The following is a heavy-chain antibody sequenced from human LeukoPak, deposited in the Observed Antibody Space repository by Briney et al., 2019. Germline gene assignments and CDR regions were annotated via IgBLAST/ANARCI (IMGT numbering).Heavy chain of an antibody. D-gene: IGHD6-13*01. CDR3: AKGWPIAGHIKDCFGS. V-gene: IGHV3-23*01. CDR1: GFSFRSYV. Sequence: PGASLRLSCGASGFSFRSYVMSWVRQAPGTGPEWVSAISATGDSTYYADSVKGRLTISRDNSKSTLDLQMNSLRAEDTAVYYCAKGWPIAGHIKDCFGSWGQGTLVTVSS. CDR2: ISATGDST. J-gene: IGHJ5*01.